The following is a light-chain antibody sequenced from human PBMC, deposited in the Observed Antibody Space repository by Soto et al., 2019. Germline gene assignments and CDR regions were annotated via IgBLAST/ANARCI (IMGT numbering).Light chain of an antibody. CDR3: QQYNTFPYT. Sequence: DIQMTQSPSTLSASVVDRVTITFRASQSVSTWLAWYQQKPAKAPKILIHDASSLESGVPSRFSGSASGTEFTLIINSLQAEDFATYYCQQYNTFPYTFGQGTKVDIK. V-gene: IGKV1-5*01. CDR2: DAS. J-gene: IGKJ2*01. CDR1: QSVSTW.